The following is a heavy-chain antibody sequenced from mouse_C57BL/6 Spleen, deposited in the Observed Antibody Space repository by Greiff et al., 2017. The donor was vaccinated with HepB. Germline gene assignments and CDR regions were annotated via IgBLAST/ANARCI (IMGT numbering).Heavy chain of an antibody. Sequence: VQLQQSGPGLVQPSQSLSITCTVSGFSLTSYGVHWVRQSPGKGLEWLGVIWSGGSTDYNAAFISRLSISKDNSKSQVFFKMNSLQADDTAIYYCARISYDYGFAYWGQGTLVTVSA. D-gene: IGHD2-4*01. CDR3: ARISYDYGFAY. CDR1: GFSLTSYG. J-gene: IGHJ3*01. CDR2: IWSGGST. V-gene: IGHV2-2*01.